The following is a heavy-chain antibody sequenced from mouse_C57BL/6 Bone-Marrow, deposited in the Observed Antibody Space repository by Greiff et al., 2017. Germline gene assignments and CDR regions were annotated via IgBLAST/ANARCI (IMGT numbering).Heavy chain of an antibody. CDR1: GYTFTSYW. V-gene: IGHV1-55*01. D-gene: IGHD1-1*01. Sequence: QVQLQQPGAELVKPGASVKMSCKASGYTFTSYWITWVKQRPGQGLEWIGDIYPGSGSTNYNEKFKSKATLTVDTSSSTAYMPLSSLTSEDSAVYDCARPARVLLRCFDYWGQGTTLTVSS. J-gene: IGHJ2*01. CDR3: ARPARVLLRCFDY. CDR2: IYPGSGST.